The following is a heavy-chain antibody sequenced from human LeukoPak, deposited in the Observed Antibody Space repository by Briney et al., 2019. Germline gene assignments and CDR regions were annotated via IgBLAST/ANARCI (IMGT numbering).Heavy chain of an antibody. J-gene: IGHJ5*02. CDR2: IYYSGSA. V-gene: IGHV4-39*07. CDR1: GGSISSSSYY. Sequence: SETLSLTCTVSGGSISSSSYYWGWIRQPPGKGLEWIGSIYYSGSAYYNPSLKSRVTISVDMSKDQFSLKLSSVTAADTAMYYCVRDGSGYFNWFDPWGQGTLVTVSP. D-gene: IGHD3-3*01. CDR3: VRDGSGYFNWFDP.